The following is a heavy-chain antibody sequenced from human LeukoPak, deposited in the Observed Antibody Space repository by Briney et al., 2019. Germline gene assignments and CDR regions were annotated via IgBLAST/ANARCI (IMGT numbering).Heavy chain of an antibody. CDR3: AKGGPLSDYGVTANWFDP. CDR1: GYTFTDYY. CDR2: INPNSGGT. D-gene: IGHD4-17*01. Sequence: ASVKVPCKASGYTFTDYYMHWVRQAPGPGLEWMGWINPNSGGTNYAQKFQGRVTMTRDTSISTAYMELGSLISDDTAVYYCAKGGPLSDYGVTANWFDPWGQGTLVTVSS. V-gene: IGHV1-2*02. J-gene: IGHJ5*02.